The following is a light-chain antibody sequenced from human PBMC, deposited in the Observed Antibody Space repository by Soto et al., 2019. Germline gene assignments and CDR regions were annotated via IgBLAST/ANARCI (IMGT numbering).Light chain of an antibody. CDR1: QSVSSN. Sequence: ETVMTQSPATLSVSPGERATLSCRASQSVSSNLAWYQQKPGQPPRLLIYDASTRATGIPARFSGSGSGTEFTLTISSLQSEDFAVYYCQQHNNWPLTFGGGTKVEIK. CDR3: QQHNNWPLT. V-gene: IGKV3-15*01. J-gene: IGKJ4*01. CDR2: DAS.